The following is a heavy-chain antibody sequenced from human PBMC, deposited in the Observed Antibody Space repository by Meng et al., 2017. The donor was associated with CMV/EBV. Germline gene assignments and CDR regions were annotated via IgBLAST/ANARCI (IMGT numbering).Heavy chain of an antibody. D-gene: IGHD3-3*01. J-gene: IGHJ6*02. CDR1: GFTFSRYA. CDR2: ISYDGSNK. V-gene: IGHV3-30*04. CDR3: AREPDTYYDFWSGYFAGRTRYYYYGMDV. Sequence: GGSLRLSCAASGFTFSRYAMHWVRQAPGKGLEWVAVISYDGSNKYYADSVKGRFTISRDNSKNTLYLQMNSLRAEDTAVYYCAREPDTYYDFWSGYFAGRTRYYYYGMDVWGQGTTVTVSS.